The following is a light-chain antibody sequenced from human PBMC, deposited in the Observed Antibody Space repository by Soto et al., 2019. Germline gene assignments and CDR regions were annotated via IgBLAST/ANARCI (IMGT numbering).Light chain of an antibody. Sequence: EIVMTQSPANLSVSPGERATLSCRASQTIYNNVAWYQQRPGQAPRLLIYDASTRATSVPARFSGSGSGTDFTLSISDLQSADCAVYCCQQFNKWPLTFGGGTKVDIK. CDR3: QQFNKWPLT. J-gene: IGKJ4*01. CDR1: QTIYNN. CDR2: DAS. V-gene: IGKV3-15*01.